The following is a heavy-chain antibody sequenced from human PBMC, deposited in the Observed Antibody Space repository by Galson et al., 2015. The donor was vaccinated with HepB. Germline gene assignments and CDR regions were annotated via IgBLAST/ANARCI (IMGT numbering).Heavy chain of an antibody. D-gene: IGHD3-10*01. Sequence: SLRLSCAASGFTVSSNYMSWVRQAPGKGLEWVSVIYSGGSTYYADSVKGRFTISRDNSKNTLYLQMNSLRAEDTAVYYCARDDLVRGSHGMDVWGQGTTVTVSS. J-gene: IGHJ6*02. CDR3: ARDDLVRGSHGMDV. V-gene: IGHV3-53*01. CDR1: GFTVSSNY. CDR2: IYSGGST.